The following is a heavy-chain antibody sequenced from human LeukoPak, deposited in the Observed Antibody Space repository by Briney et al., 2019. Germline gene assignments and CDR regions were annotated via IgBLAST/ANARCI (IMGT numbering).Heavy chain of an antibody. D-gene: IGHD3-9*01. CDR2: ISGSGGTT. Sequence: PGVSLRLSCAASRFTFSSYAVSWVREAPGKGLEWVSAISGSGGTTYNADSVKGRFTISRDNSKNTLYLQLNSLRAEDTAVYYCAKGAGNFDWSYHDYWGQGTLVTVSS. J-gene: IGHJ4*02. CDR1: RFTFSSYA. CDR3: AKGAGNFDWSYHDY. V-gene: IGHV3-23*01.